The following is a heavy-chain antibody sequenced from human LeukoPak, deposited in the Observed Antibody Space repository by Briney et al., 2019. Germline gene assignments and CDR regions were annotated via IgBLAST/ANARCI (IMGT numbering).Heavy chain of an antibody. CDR1: EFTFSRYW. J-gene: IGHJ4*02. Sequence: PGGSLRLSCAVSEFTFSRYWMSWVRQAPGKGLEWVANINQDGSEDAYVDSVKGRFIISRDNAKNSLYLQMNSLRAEDTAVYYCARMYGGNSGVDYWGQGTLVTVSS. CDR3: ARMYGGNSGVDY. D-gene: IGHD4-23*01. V-gene: IGHV3-7*01. CDR2: INQDGSED.